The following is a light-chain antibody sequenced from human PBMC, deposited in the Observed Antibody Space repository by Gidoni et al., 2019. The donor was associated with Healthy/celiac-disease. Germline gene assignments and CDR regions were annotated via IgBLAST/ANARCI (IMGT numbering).Light chain of an antibody. CDR2: GNS. CDR1: SSNIGAGYD. J-gene: IGLJ2*01. V-gene: IGLV1-40*01. Sequence: QSVLTQPPSASGAPAQTVTISCTGSSSNIGAGYDVHWFQQLPGTATNLLIYGNSNRPSGVPDRFSGSKSGTSAALAITGLQAEDEADYYCQSYDSSLSGSGVFGGGTKLTV. CDR3: QSYDSSLSGSGV.